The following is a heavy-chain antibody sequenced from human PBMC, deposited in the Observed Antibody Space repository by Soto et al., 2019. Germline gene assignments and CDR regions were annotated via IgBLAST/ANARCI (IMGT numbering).Heavy chain of an antibody. J-gene: IGHJ5*02. CDR2: ISWNSGSI. CDR3: PKDNRGYYGSGRRNWFDP. D-gene: IGHD3-10*01. CDR1: GFTFDDYA. Sequence: EVQLVESGGGLVQPGRSLRLSCAASGFTFDDYAMHWVRQAPGKGLEWGSGISWNSGSIGYADSVKGRFTISRDNAKNSLYLQMNSLRAEDTALYYCPKDNRGYYGSGRRNWFDPCGQGTLVTVSS. V-gene: IGHV3-9*01.